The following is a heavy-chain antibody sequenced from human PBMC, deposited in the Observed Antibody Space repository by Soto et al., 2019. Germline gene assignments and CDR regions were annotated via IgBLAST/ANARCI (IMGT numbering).Heavy chain of an antibody. D-gene: IGHD6-13*01. J-gene: IGHJ5*02. V-gene: IGHV4-39*01. CDR1: GGFISSSSYY. Sequence: PSETLSLTCTVSGGFISSSSYYWGWIRQPPGKGLEWIGSIYYSGSTYYNPSLKSRVTISVDTSMNQFSLKLSSVTAADTAVYYCARHRMSSSSWYSPKTNNWFDPWGQGTLVTVS. CDR3: ARHRMSSSSWYSPKTNNWFDP. CDR2: IYYSGST.